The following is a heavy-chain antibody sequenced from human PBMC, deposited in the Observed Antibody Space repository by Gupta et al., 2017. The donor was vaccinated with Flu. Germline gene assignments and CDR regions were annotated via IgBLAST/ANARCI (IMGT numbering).Heavy chain of an antibody. J-gene: IGHJ4*02. Sequence: QVQLQESGPGLVKPSETLSLTCTVSADSISDYYWSWIRQPAGKGLEWIGRIYRSGSTNYNPSLKSRVTMSVDTSKNQFSLKLSSVTAADTAVYYCARDVGYSSSRPPSVYFDYWGQGTLVTVSS. CDR1: ADSISDYY. CDR3: ARDVGYSSSRPPSVYFDY. V-gene: IGHV4-4*07. D-gene: IGHD6-6*01. CDR2: IYRSGST.